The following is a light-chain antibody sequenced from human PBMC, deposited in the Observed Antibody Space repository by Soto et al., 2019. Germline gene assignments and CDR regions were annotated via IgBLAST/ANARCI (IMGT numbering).Light chain of an antibody. J-gene: IGKJ1*01. V-gene: IGKV1-8*01. CDR2: SAS. CDR3: QQYYSHPRT. Sequence: IRMTQSPSSLSASTGDRVTITCRASQDIRGYLAWYQQKPGKAPNLLVYSASTLQSGLPSTFSASGSGTDFTLTISYLQSEDVATYYCQQYYSHPRTFGQGTKVEIK. CDR1: QDIRGY.